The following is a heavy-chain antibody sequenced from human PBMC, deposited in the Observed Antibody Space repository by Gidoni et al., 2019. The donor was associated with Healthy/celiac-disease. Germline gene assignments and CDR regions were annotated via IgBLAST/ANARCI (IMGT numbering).Heavy chain of an antibody. CDR1: GGSFSGYY. Sequence: QVQLQQWGAGLLKPSETLSLTCAVYGGSFSGYYWSWIRQPPGKGLEWIGEINHSGRTNYNPSLKSRVTISVDTSKNQFSLKLSSVTAADTAVYYCASRPYYDFWSGYYGRGNWFDPWGQGTLVTVSS. V-gene: IGHV4-34*01. J-gene: IGHJ5*02. CDR3: ASRPYYDFWSGYYGRGNWFDP. CDR2: INHSGRT. D-gene: IGHD3-3*01.